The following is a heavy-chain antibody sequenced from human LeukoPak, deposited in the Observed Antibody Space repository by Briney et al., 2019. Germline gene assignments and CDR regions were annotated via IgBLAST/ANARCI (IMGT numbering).Heavy chain of an antibody. CDR2: TYYRSKWYN. CDR3: ARAYPGYSSSWYYFDY. Sequence: SQTLSLTCAISGDSVSSNSAAWNWIRQSPSRGLEWLGRTYYRSKWYNDYAVSAKSRITINPDTSKNQFSLQLNSVTPEDTAVYYCARAYPGYSSSWYYFDYWGQGTLVTVSS. V-gene: IGHV6-1*01. CDR1: GDSVSSNSAA. J-gene: IGHJ4*02. D-gene: IGHD6-13*01.